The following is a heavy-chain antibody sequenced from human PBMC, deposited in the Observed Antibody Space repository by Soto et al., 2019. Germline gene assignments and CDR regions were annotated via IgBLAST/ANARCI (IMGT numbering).Heavy chain of an antibody. D-gene: IGHD3-9*01. V-gene: IGHV3-23*01. J-gene: IGHJ4*02. CDR1: GFTFTSYA. CDR2: ISGSGGST. Sequence: GESLKISCAASGFTFTSYAMSWVRQAPGKGLEWVSAISGSGGSTYYADSVKGRFTISRDNSKNTLYLQMNSLRAEDTAVYYCATPARYFDRYFDYWGQGTLVTVSS. CDR3: ATPARYFDRYFDY.